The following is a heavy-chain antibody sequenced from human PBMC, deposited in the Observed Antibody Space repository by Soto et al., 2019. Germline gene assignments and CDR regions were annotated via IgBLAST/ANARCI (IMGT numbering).Heavy chain of an antibody. CDR1: GYTFTGYY. J-gene: IGHJ4*02. CDR2: INPNSGGT. V-gene: IGHV1-2*04. CDR3: ARTPGYSSSWYFDY. D-gene: IGHD6-13*01. Sequence: ASVKVSCKASGYTFTGYYMHWVRQAPGQGLEWMGWINPNSGGTNYAQKFQGWVTMTRDTSISTAYMELSRLRSDDTAVYYCARTPGYSSSWYFDYWGQGTLVTVYS.